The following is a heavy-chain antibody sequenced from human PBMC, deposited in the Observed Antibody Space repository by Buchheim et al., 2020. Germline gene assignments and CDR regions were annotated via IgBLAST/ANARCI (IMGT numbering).Heavy chain of an antibody. Sequence: QVQLVQSGAEVKKPGASVKVSCKASGYTFTSYYMHWVRQAPGQGLEWMGIINPSGGSTSYAQKFQGRVTMTRDTSTSTGYMELSSLRSEDTAVYYCARDQGVIPSPWWGVDYWGQGTL. CDR2: INPSGGST. V-gene: IGHV1-46*01. CDR3: ARDQGVIPSPWWGVDY. D-gene: IGHD3-16*02. CDR1: GYTFTSYY. J-gene: IGHJ4*02.